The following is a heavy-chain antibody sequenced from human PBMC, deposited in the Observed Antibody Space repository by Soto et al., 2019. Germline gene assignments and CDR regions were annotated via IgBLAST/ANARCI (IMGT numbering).Heavy chain of an antibody. CDR3: ARQTGTAMYDAFDI. J-gene: IGHJ3*02. Sequence: PGGSLRLSCAASGFTFSSYAMHWVRQAPGKGLEWVAVISYDGSNKYYADSVKGRFTISRDNSKNMLYLQMNSLRAEDTVVYYCARQTGTAMYDAFDIWGQGTMVTVSS. CDR2: ISYDGSNK. CDR1: GFTFSSYA. D-gene: IGHD1-1*01. V-gene: IGHV3-30-3*01.